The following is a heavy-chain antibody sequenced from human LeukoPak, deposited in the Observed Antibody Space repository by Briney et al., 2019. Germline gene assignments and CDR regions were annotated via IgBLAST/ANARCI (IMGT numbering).Heavy chain of an antibody. V-gene: IGHV4-59*08. CDR1: GGSISSYY. J-gene: IGHJ3*02. Sequence: SETLSLTCTVSGGSISSYYWSWIRQPPGKGLEWIGYIDYSGSTNYNPSLKSRVTISVDTSKNQFSLKLSSVTAADTAVYYCARQASGYADAFDIWGQGTMVTVSS. D-gene: IGHD3-22*01. CDR2: IDYSGST. CDR3: ARQASGYADAFDI.